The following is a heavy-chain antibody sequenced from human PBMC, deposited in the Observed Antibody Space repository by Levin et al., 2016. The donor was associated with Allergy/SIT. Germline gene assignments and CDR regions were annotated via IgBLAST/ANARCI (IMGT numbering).Heavy chain of an antibody. CDR3: LTITDIMGRGDSVDI. J-gene: IGHJ3*02. V-gene: IGHV3-74*01. Sequence: WIRQPPGKGLVWVSHTNSDGSNTNYADSVKGRFTISRDNAKNTLFLQMSSLRAEDTAVYYCLTITDIMGRGDSVDIWGQGTMVTVSS. CDR2: TNSDGSNT. D-gene: IGHD5-12*01.